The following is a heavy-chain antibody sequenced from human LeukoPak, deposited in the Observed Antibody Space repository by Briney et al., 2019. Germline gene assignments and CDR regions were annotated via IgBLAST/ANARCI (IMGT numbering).Heavy chain of an antibody. CDR3: ARKGRYYYGSGSYGIDY. J-gene: IGHJ4*02. D-gene: IGHD3-10*01. CDR2: INHSGST. V-gene: IGHV4-34*01. Sequence: SETLSLTCAVYGGSFSGYYWSWIRQPPGKGLEWIGGINHSGSTNYNPSPKSRVTISVDTSKNQFSLKLGSVTAADTAVYYCARKGRYYYGSGSYGIDYWGQGTLVTVSS. CDR1: GGSFSGYY.